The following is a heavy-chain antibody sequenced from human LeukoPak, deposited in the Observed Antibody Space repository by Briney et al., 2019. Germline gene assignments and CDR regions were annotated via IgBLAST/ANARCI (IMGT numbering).Heavy chain of an antibody. CDR2: ISSSSSYI. J-gene: IGHJ6*02. V-gene: IGHV3-21*01. Sequence: PGGSLRLSCAASGFTFSSYSMNWVRQAPGKGLEWVSSISSSSSYIYYADSVKGRFTISRDNAKNSLYLQMNSLRAEDTAVYYCARGFYYDSSGPFYYYYGMDVWGQGTTVTVSS. D-gene: IGHD3-22*01. CDR3: ARGFYYDSSGPFYYYYGMDV. CDR1: GFTFSSYS.